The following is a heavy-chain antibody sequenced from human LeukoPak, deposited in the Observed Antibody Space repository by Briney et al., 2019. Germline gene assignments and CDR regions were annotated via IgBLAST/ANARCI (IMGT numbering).Heavy chain of an antibody. CDR3: FTGSAYYYDS. J-gene: IGHJ5*01. CDR1: GFTSSSHG. Sequence: GGSLRLSCVASGFTSSSHGMHWVRQAPGKGLEWVAVTSPDGNEKYYADSVKGRFTISRDNSKNTVFLQMNSLSTEDTAVYSCFTGSAYYYDSWGQGTLVTVSS. V-gene: IGHV3-30*19. D-gene: IGHD3-22*01. CDR2: TSPDGNEK.